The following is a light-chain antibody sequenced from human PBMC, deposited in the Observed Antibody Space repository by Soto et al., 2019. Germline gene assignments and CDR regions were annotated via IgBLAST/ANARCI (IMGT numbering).Light chain of an antibody. CDR3: QKNDPWTGT. J-gene: IGKJ1*01. CDR1: QSVSSN. CDR2: GAS. Sequence: IVLTQSPATLSVSPGERATLSCRASQSVSSNLAWYQQKPGQAPRLLIYGASTRATGIPARFSGSGSGTYFPPPIRSLQSENFAVFYCQKNDPWTGTFGLGTKGDIK. V-gene: IGKV3-15*01.